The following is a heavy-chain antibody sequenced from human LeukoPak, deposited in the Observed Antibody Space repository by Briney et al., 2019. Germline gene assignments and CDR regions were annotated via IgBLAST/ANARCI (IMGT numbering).Heavy chain of an antibody. CDR3: TTYGSGRKFDY. Sequence: GGSLRLSCAVSGFSFSDTWMSWVRQTPGKGLEWVGRIESKTDGGTTDYAALVKGRFTISRDDSTNTLYLQMNSLKSEDTAVYYCTTYGSGRKFDYWGQGVLVTVSS. J-gene: IGHJ4*02. CDR2: IESKTDGGTT. V-gene: IGHV3-15*04. CDR1: GFSFSDTW. D-gene: IGHD3-10*01.